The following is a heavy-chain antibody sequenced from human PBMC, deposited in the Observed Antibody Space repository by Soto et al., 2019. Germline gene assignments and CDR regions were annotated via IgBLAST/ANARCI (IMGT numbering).Heavy chain of an antibody. CDR1: GGSFSGYY. CDR3: ARVLPGKTTTSKRGMDV. CDR2: INHSGST. V-gene: IGHV4-34*01. Sequence: SETLSLTCAVYGGSFSGYYWSWIRQPPGKGLEWIGEINHSGSTNYNPSLKSRVTISVDTSKNQFSLKLSSVTAADTAVYYCARVLPGKTTTSKRGMDVWGQGTTVTVSS. D-gene: IGHD1-26*01. J-gene: IGHJ6*02.